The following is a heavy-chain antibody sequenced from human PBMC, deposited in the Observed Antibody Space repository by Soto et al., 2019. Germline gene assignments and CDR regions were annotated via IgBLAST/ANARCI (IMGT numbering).Heavy chain of an antibody. CDR1: GGTFSSYA. D-gene: IGHD2-2*01. V-gene: IGHV1-69*01. CDR2: IIPISGTA. CDR3: ARSQGSSTSLEIYYYYYYGMDV. Sequence: QVQLVQSGAEVKKPASSVKVSCKASGGTFSSYAISWVRQAPGQGLEWMGGIIPISGTANYAQKFQGRDTITADESTSTAYMELSSLRSEDTAVYYCARSQGSSTSLEIYYYYYYGMDVWGQGTTVTVSS. J-gene: IGHJ6*02.